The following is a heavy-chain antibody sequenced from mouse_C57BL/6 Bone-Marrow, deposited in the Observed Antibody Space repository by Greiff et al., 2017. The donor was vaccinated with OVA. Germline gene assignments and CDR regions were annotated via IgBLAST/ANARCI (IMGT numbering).Heavy chain of an antibody. Sequence: QVQLQQPGAELVRPGTSVKLSCKASGYTFTSYWMHWVKQRPGQGLEWIGVIDPSDSYTNYNQKFKGKATLPGDTSSSTAYMQLSSLTSVDSAVYYGARGDYWGQGTSVTVSS. V-gene: IGHV1-59*01. CDR3: ARGDY. J-gene: IGHJ4*01. CDR1: GYTFTSYW. CDR2: IDPSDSYT.